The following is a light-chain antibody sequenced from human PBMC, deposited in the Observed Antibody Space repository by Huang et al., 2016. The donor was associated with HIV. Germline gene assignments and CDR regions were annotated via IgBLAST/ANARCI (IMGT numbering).Light chain of an antibody. CDR3: QHYGRSPPFT. Sequence: EIVLTQSPGTLSLSPGDTATLSCRASQSVIISYLACYQQRPGQSPRLLLYGASSSATVITDRFSGSGSGTEYTLTINSLEPEDSAVYFCQHYGRSPPFTFGPGTRLHIK. CDR2: GAS. CDR1: QSVIISY. V-gene: IGKV3-20*01. J-gene: IGKJ3*01.